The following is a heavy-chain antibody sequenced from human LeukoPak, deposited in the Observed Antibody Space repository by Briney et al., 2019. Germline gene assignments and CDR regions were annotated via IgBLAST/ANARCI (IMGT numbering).Heavy chain of an antibody. CDR1: GGSISSYY. CDR2: IYYSGST. CDR3: ARGEKVISASFDY. D-gene: IGHD2-21*01. V-gene: IGHV4-59*01. Sequence: PSETLSLTCTVSGGSISSYYWSWIRQPPGKGLEWIGYIYYSGSTNYNPSLKSRVTISVDTSKNQFSLKLSSVTAADTAVYYCARGEKVISASFDYWGQGTLVTVSS. J-gene: IGHJ4*02.